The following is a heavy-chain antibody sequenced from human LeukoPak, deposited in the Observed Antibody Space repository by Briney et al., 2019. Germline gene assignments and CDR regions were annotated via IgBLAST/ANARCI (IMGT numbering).Heavy chain of an antibody. J-gene: IGHJ3*01. CDR2: IKSKISGGTT. Sequence: ETLSLTCAVYGGSFSGYYWSWIRQPPGKGLEWVGRIKSKISGGTTDYAAPVKGRFTISRDDSKNTLYLQMNSLKTEDTAVYYCTTDAPYYYGSGTKTDAFDLWGQGTMVTVSS. D-gene: IGHD3-10*01. CDR1: GGSFSGYY. CDR3: TTDAPYYYGSGTKTDAFDL. V-gene: IGHV3-15*01.